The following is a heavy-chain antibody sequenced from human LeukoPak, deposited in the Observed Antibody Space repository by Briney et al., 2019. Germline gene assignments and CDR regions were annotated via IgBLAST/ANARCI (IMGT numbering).Heavy chain of an antibody. V-gene: IGHV4-59*01. Sequence: SETLSLTCTVSGGSISSYYWSWIRQPPGKGLEWIGYIYYNGSTNYNPSLKSRVTISVDTSKNQFSLKLSSVTAADTAVYYCARDRGDYGDYEDYMDVWGKGTTVTVSS. CDR1: GGSISSYY. J-gene: IGHJ6*03. CDR2: IYYNGST. D-gene: IGHD4-17*01. CDR3: ARDRGDYGDYEDYMDV.